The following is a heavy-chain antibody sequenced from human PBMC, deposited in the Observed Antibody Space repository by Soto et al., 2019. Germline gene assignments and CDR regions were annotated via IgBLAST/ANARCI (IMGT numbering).Heavy chain of an antibody. D-gene: IGHD2-21*02. V-gene: IGHV1-18*01. CDR1: KNCG. CDR3: ARDPTVTDYYYSGMDV. CDR2: ISPYNGNT. J-gene: IGHJ6*02. Sequence: KNCGFRWARHASGQGLEWMGWISPYNGNTNYAQKLQGRVTMTTDTSTSTAYMELRSLRSDDTAVYYCARDPTVTDYYYSGMDVWGQGTTVTVSS.